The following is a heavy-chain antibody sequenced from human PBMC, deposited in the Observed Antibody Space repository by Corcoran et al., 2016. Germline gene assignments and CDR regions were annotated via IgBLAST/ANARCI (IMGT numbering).Heavy chain of an antibody. D-gene: IGHD2-15*01. V-gene: IGHV3-74*01. CDR1: GFTFSNYW. CDR2: INSDGSTT. Sequence: EVQLVESGGGLVQPGGSLRLSCAASGFTFSNYWMHWVRRPPGKGLVWVSRINSDGSTTNYADSVKGRFTISRDNAKNTLYLQMNSLRAEDTAVYYCARDADNNGMDVWGQGTTVTVSS. CDR3: ARDADNNGMDV. J-gene: IGHJ6*02.